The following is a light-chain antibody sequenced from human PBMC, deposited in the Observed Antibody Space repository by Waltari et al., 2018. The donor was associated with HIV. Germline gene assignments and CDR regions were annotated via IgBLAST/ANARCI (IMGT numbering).Light chain of an antibody. V-gene: IGLV2-14*01. CDR1: SSDVGGYNY. CDR2: EVT. Sequence: QSALTQPASVSGYPGQSINISCTGTSSDVGGYNYVSWYQQHPGKAPKLMIYEVTSRPSVVSNRFSGSKSGDTASLTISGLQAEDEADYYCSSYTSSTTPYVFGAGTKVTVL. CDR3: SSYTSSTTPYV. J-gene: IGLJ1*01.